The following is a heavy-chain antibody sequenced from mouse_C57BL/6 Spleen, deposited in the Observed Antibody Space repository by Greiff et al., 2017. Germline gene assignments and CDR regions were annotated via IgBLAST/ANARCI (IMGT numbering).Heavy chain of an antibody. CDR2: IRNKANGYTT. D-gene: IGHD3-2*02. J-gene: IGHJ2*01. V-gene: IGHV7-3*01. CDR3: AGGSGPFDY. CDR1: GFTFTDYY. Sequence: EVKLQESGGGLVQPGGSLSLSCAASGFTFTDYYMSWVRQPPGKALEWLGFIRNKANGYTTEYSASVKGRFTISRDNSQSILYLQMNALRAEDSATYYCAGGSGPFDYWGQGTTLTVSS.